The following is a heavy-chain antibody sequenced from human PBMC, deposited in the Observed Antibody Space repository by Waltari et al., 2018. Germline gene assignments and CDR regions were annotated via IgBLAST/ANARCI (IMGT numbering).Heavy chain of an antibody. CDR1: GFTFDDYA. V-gene: IGHV3-9*01. Sequence: EVQLVESGGGLVQPGRSLRLSCAASGFTFDDYAMHWVRQAPGKGLEWVSGISWNSGSRGYADSVKGRFTISRDNAKNSLYLQMNSLRAEDTALYYCAKDIGGGSGWFYYYYGMDVWGQGTTVTVSS. CDR2: ISWNSGSR. D-gene: IGHD6-19*01. J-gene: IGHJ6*02. CDR3: AKDIGGGSGWFYYYYGMDV.